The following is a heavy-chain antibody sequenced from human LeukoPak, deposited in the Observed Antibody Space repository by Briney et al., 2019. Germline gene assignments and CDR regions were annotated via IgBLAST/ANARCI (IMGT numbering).Heavy chain of an antibody. J-gene: IGHJ4*02. CDR1: GFTFSSYA. CDR2: ISSNGGST. D-gene: IGHD6-13*01. CDR3: ARGPTASNLLIAAAMYYFDY. V-gene: IGHV3-64*01. Sequence: GGSLRLSCAASGFTFSSYAMHWVRQAPGKGLEYVSAISSNGGSTYYANPVKGRFTISRDNSKNTLYLQMGSLRAEDMAVYYCARGPTASNLLIAAAMYYFDYWGQGTLVTVSS.